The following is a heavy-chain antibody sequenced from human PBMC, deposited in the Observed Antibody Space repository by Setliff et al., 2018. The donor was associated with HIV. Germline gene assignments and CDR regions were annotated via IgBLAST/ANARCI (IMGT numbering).Heavy chain of an antibody. CDR3: AITSSGSIWLDH. D-gene: IGHD3-10*01. CDR1: GGSISSGGFY. Sequence: SETLSLTCTVTGGSISSGGFYWTWIRQHPGKGLEWIGYIYNTGSTYHSPSLESRVTISIDTSKNQFSLKLTSVTAADTAVYYCAITSSGSIWLDHWGQGTLVTVSS. V-gene: IGHV4-31*03. CDR2: IYNTGST. J-gene: IGHJ4*02.